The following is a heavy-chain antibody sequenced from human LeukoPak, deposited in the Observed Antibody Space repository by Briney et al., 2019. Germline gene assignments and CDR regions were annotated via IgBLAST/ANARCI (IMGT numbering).Heavy chain of an antibody. Sequence: GGSLRLSGAASGFTFSSYATSWVRQAPGKGLEWVSGITDIGGNTYYADSVKGRFTISRDNPRNTLYLQMNSLRADDTALYYCAKKKTNTWYAFDYWGQGALVTVSS. CDR3: AKKKTNTWYAFDY. V-gene: IGHV3-23*01. CDR2: ITDIGGNT. D-gene: IGHD6-13*01. J-gene: IGHJ4*02. CDR1: GFTFSSYA.